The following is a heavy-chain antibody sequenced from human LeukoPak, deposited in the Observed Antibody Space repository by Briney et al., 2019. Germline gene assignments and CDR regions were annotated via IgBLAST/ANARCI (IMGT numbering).Heavy chain of an antibody. CDR1: GGSISAGNYY. Sequence: PSQTLSLTCTVSGGSISAGNYYWSWIRQPPGKGLEWIGYIYYSGSTYYNPSLESRVTISVDIFKNQFSLKLSSVTAADTAVYYCARDHSRFYDSSGSDSGLCWGQGTLVTVSS. CDR2: IYYSGST. D-gene: IGHD3-22*01. J-gene: IGHJ4*02. V-gene: IGHV4-30-4*01. CDR3: ARDHSRFYDSSGSDSGLC.